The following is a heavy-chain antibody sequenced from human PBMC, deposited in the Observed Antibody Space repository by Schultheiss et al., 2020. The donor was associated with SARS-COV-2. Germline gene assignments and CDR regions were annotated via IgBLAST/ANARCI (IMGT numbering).Heavy chain of an antibody. Sequence: SVKISCRSSGYTFTNYGIIWVRQAPGQGLEWMGGIIPIFGTANYAQKFQGRVTITADESTSTAYMELSSLRSEDTAVYYCASPADIAVVPAAIGRVWGQGTLVTVSS. CDR3: ASPADIAVVPAAIGRV. CDR1: GYTFTNYG. D-gene: IGHD2-2*01. J-gene: IGHJ4*02. V-gene: IGHV1-69*13. CDR2: IIPIFGTA.